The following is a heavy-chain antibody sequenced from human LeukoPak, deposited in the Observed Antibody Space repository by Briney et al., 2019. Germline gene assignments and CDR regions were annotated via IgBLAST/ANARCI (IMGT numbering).Heavy chain of an antibody. CDR1: GGSLSDYY. D-gene: IGHD3-22*01. V-gene: IGHV4-34*01. CDR3: AYSSGYQQQ. J-gene: IGHJ1*01. CDR2: INHSGST. Sequence: SETLSLTCAVYGGSLSDYYWSWFRQPPGKGLEWIGEINHSGSTDYNPSLKSRVTISVDTSKNQFSLKLSSVTAADTAVYHCAYSSGYQQQWGQGTLVTVPS.